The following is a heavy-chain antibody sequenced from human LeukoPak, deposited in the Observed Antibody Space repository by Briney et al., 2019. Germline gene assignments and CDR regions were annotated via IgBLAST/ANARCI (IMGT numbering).Heavy chain of an antibody. Sequence: ASVKVSCKASGYTFTSYYMHWVRQAPGQGLEWMGWINPNSGGTNYAQKFQGRVTMTRDTSISTAYMELSRLRSDDTAVYYCARAITMIVVVMVYWGQGTLVTVSS. CDR2: INPNSGGT. D-gene: IGHD3-22*01. J-gene: IGHJ4*02. V-gene: IGHV1-2*02. CDR3: ARAITMIVVVMVY. CDR1: GYTFTSYY.